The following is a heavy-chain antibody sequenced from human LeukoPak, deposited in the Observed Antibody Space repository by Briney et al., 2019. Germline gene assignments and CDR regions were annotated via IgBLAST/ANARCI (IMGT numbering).Heavy chain of an antibody. V-gene: IGHV4-30-2*01. D-gene: IGHD2-15*01. CDR1: GGSISSGGYS. CDR3: ARAATSPGRNWFDP. J-gene: IGHJ5*02. CDR2: IYHSGST. Sequence: SETLSLTCAVSGGSISSGGYSWSWIRQPPGKGLEWIGYIYHSGSTYYNPSLKSRVTISVDRSKNQFSLKLSSATAADTAVYYCARAATSPGRNWFDPWGQGTLVTVSS.